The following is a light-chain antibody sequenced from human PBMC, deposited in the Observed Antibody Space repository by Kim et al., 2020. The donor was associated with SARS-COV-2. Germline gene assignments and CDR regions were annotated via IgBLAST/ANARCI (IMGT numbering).Light chain of an antibody. CDR3: QQRTTWPLT. CDR2: DVS. V-gene: IGKV3-11*01. CDR1: QGLSRY. J-gene: IGKJ4*01. Sequence: SLSPGEPAALSCRASQGLSRYLVWYQQKPGQPPRLLIYDVSNRATGIPARFSGSGSGTDFTLTISSLQPEDSAVYYCQQRTTWPLTFGGGTKLEI.